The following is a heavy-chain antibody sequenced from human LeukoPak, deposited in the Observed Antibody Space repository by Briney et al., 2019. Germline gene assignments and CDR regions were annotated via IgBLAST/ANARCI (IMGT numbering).Heavy chain of an antibody. D-gene: IGHD4-17*01. J-gene: IGHJ4*02. Sequence: GRSLRLSCAASGFTFSSYAMHWVRQAPGKGLEWVAVISYDGSNKYYADSVKSRFTISRDNSKNTLYLQMNSLRAEDTAVYYCARWNLGTVTVDYWGQGTLVTVSS. CDR2: ISYDGSNK. CDR1: GFTFSSYA. V-gene: IGHV3-30-3*01. CDR3: ARWNLGTVTVDY.